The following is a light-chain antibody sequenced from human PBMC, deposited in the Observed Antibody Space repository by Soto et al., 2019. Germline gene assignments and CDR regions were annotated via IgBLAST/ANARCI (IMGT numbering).Light chain of an antibody. J-gene: IGKJ5*01. CDR2: DAS. CDR1: QTIDTN. Sequence: EIVMTQSPATLSVSPGERVTLSCRASQTIDTNLAWYQQKPGQAPRLLIYDASNRATGIPARFSGSGSGTDFTLTISSLEPEDFVVYDCQQRSNWPITFGQGTRLEIK. V-gene: IGKV3-11*01. CDR3: QQRSNWPIT.